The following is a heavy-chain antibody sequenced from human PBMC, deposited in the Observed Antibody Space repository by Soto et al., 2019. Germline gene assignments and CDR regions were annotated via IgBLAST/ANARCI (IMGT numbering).Heavy chain of an antibody. CDR2: MSYSGFT. V-gene: IGHV4-59*08. CDR3: ATQGVRVLHVRVDV. J-gene: IGHJ6*02. CDR1: GGPISSISNHY. Sequence: SSETLSLTCTVSGGPISSISNHYCSWFRLPPGKGLEWIGYMSYSGFTRYNPSLKSRVIISMDSSKSQFSLNLTSVTAADTAVYYCATQGVRVLHVRVDVWGGGSTV. D-gene: IGHD3-10*01.